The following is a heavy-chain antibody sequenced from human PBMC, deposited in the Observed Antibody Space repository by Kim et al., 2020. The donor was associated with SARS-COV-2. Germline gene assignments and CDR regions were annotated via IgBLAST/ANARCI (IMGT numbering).Heavy chain of an antibody. D-gene: IGHD3-9*01. CDR2: IKSKNDGETT. J-gene: IGHJ4*02. CDR3: TTDTHYDILTGYYLFEC. Sequence: GGSLRLSCAASGFTFSNAWMSWVRQAPGKGLEWVGRIKSKNDGETTDYAAPVRGRFAISRDDSKNTLYLQMNSLKTEDTAVYYCTTDTHYDILTGYYLFECWGQGTLVTVSS. V-gene: IGHV3-15*01. CDR1: GFTFSNAW.